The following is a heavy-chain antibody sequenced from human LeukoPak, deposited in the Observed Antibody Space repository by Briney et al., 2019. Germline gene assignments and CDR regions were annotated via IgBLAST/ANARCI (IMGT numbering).Heavy chain of an antibody. CDR3: ARPFRPYYDFWSGYYTGGFDY. J-gene: IGHJ4*02. V-gene: IGHV1-46*01. D-gene: IGHD3-3*01. CDR1: GYTFTSYY. Sequence: ASVKASCKASGYTFTSYYMHWVRQAPGQGLEWMGIINPSGGSTSYAQKFQGRVTMTRDTSTSTAYMELRSLRSDDTAVYYCARPFRPYYDFWSGYYTGGFDYWGQGTLVTVSS. CDR2: INPSGGST.